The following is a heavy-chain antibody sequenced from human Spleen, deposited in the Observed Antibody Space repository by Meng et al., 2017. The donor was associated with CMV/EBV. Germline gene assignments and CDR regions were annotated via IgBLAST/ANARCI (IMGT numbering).Heavy chain of an antibody. CDR1: GGSISSSSYY. Sequence: GSLRLSCTVSGGSISSSSYYWGWIRQPPGKGLEWIGEIDHSGSTNYKASLKSRVTISVDTSKKQFSLKLSSVTAADTAVYYCARTLEGGWFDPWGQGTLVTVSS. V-gene: IGHV4-39*07. CDR2: IDHSGST. J-gene: IGHJ5*02. CDR3: ARTLEGGWFDP. D-gene: IGHD3-3*01.